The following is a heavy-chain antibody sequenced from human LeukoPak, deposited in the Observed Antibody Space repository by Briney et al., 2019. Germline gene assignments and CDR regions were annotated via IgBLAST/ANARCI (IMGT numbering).Heavy chain of an antibody. Sequence: PGGSLRLSCAASGFTFVDYAMHWVRQAPGKGLEYVSGISTNGGSTYYADSVKGRFTISRDNSKNTLYPQMSTLRAEDTAVYYCVTELGIGGFDIWGQGTMVTVSS. CDR2: ISTNGGST. D-gene: IGHD7-27*01. CDR1: GFTFVDYA. CDR3: VTELGIGGFDI. J-gene: IGHJ3*02. V-gene: IGHV3-64D*06.